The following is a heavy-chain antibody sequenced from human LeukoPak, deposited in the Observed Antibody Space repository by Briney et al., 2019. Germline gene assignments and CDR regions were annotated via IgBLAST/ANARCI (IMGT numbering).Heavy chain of an antibody. CDR3: ARVRKWELNY. CDR2: ISSSGSTI. D-gene: IGHD1-26*01. CDR1: GFTFSSYG. V-gene: IGHV3-48*04. J-gene: IGHJ4*02. Sequence: PGGSLRLSWAASGFTFSSYGMHWVRQAPGKGLEWVSYISSSGSTIYYADSVKGRFTISRDNAKNSLYLQMNSLRAEDTAVYYCARVRKWELNYWGQGTLVTVSS.